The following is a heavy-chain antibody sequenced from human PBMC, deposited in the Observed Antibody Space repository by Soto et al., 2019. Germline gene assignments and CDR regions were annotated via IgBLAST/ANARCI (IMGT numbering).Heavy chain of an antibody. D-gene: IGHD3-3*01. Sequence: GGSLRLSCAGSGFTFTSYTMNWVRQTPGKGLEWVSHISSASSTTLYADSVKGRFTISRDNSKNTLYLQMNSLRAEDTAVYYCARGLYDFWSGYLNNYYYGMDVWGQGTTVTVSS. CDR1: GFTFTSYT. J-gene: IGHJ6*02. CDR3: ARGLYDFWSGYLNNYYYGMDV. CDR2: ISSASSTT. V-gene: IGHV3-48*01.